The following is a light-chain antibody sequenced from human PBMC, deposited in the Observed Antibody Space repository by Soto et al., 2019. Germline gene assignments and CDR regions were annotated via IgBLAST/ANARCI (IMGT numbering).Light chain of an antibody. Sequence: EIVMTQSPATLSVSPGESATLSCRASQSVRSNLAWYQQKPGQAPRLLIYDASSRATGIPDRFSGGGSGTDFTLTISRLEPEDFAVYYCQQFSSYPLTFGGGTKVDIK. CDR2: DAS. CDR3: QQFSSYPLT. V-gene: IGKV3-20*01. CDR1: QSVRSN. J-gene: IGKJ4*01.